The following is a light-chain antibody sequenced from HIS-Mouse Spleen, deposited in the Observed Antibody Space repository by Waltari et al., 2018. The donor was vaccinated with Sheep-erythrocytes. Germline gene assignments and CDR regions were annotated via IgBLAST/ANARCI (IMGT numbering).Light chain of an antibody. CDR2: EGS. CDR3: CSYAGSSTLV. V-gene: IGLV2-23*01. CDR1: SSDVGSYNL. J-gene: IGLJ2*01. Sequence: QSALTQPASVSGSPGQSITISCTGTSSDVGSYNLVSWYPQHPGKAPKLMIYEGSKRPSGFSNRFSGSKSGNTASLTSSGLQAEDEADYYCCSYAGSSTLVFGGGTKLTVL.